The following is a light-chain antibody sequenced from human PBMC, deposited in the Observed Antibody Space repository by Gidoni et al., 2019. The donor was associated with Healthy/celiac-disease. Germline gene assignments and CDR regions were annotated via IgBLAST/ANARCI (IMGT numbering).Light chain of an antibody. CDR1: QGISSY. CDR2: AAS. Sequence: DIQWTQSPSFLSASVGDRVTITCRASQGISSYLAWYQQKPGKAPKLLIYAASTLQSGVPSRCSGSGSGTEFTLTISSLQPEDFATYFCQQLNSYPPKYTFGQGTKLEIK. J-gene: IGKJ2*01. CDR3: QQLNSYPPKYT. V-gene: IGKV1-9*01.